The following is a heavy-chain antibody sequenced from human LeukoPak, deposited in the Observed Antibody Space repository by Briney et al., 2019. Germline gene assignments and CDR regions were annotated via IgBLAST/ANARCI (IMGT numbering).Heavy chain of an antibody. CDR2: IYYSGST. V-gene: IGHV4-34*01. CDR1: GGSFSGYY. D-gene: IGHD7-27*01. Sequence: SETLSLTCAVYGGSFSGYYWSWIRQPPGKGLEWIGSIYYSGSTYYNPSLKSRVTISVDTSKNQFSLKLSSVTAADTAVYYCARSIFNWGNFDYWGQGTLVTVSS. J-gene: IGHJ4*02. CDR3: ARSIFNWGNFDY.